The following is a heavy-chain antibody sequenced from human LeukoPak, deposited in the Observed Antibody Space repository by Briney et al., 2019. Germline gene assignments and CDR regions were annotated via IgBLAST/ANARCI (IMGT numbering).Heavy chain of an antibody. CDR2: IKSKTDGGTT. V-gene: IGHV3-15*01. D-gene: IGHD3-22*01. Sequence: GGSLRLSCAASGFTFTNAWMSWVRQAPGKGLEWVGRIKSKTDGGTTDYAAPVKGRFTISRDDSKNTLYLQMNSLKTEDTAVYYCTTDIGKWDYYDSSGYYDYWGQGTLVTVSS. CDR1: GFTFTNAW. CDR3: TTDIGKWDYYDSSGYYDY. J-gene: IGHJ4*02.